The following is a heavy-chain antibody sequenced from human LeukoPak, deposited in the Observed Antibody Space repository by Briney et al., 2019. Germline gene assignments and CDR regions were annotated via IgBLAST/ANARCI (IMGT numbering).Heavy chain of an antibody. CDR1: GYTFVSYG. V-gene: IGHV1-18*01. CDR3: ARDSLPRRYFYYYMDV. CDR2: ISPYHGNT. D-gene: IGHD6-25*01. J-gene: IGHJ6*03. Sequence: ASLRVSCKTTGYTFVSYGINWVRQAPGRGLEWMGWISPYHGNTNFAQNFQDRLTMTTDTSTSTAYMELRGLMSDDTAVYYCARDSLPRRYFYYYMDVWAKGPRSSSP.